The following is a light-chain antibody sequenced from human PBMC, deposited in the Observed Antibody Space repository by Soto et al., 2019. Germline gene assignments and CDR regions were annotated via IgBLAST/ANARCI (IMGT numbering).Light chain of an antibody. Sequence: DVRMTQSPSTLSASIGARVTITCRASQNINSWLAWYQQKPGKAPKLLIYKASSLESGVPSRFSGSGSGTEFTLTISSLQPDDFATYYCQHYNSYSWTFGQGTKVDI. CDR2: KAS. CDR3: QHYNSYSWT. V-gene: IGKV1-5*03. CDR1: QNINSW. J-gene: IGKJ1*01.